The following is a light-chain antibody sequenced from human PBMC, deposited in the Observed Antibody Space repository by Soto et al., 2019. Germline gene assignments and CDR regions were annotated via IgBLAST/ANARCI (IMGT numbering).Light chain of an antibody. Sequence: EIVMTQSPATLSVSPGERATLSCRASQSVSSNLACSQQKPGQAPRLLIYGASTRPTVIPARFSGSGSGTEFTLTISSLQSEDFAVYYCQQYNNWPLTFGGGTKVEIK. J-gene: IGKJ4*01. V-gene: IGKV3-15*01. CDR2: GAS. CDR1: QSVSSN. CDR3: QQYNNWPLT.